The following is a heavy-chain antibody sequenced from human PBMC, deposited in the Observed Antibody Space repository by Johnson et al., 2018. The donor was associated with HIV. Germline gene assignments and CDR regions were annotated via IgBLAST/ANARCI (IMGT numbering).Heavy chain of an antibody. V-gene: IGHV3-11*04. CDR3: ARRTVTALFDI. Sequence: QMLLVESGGGLVKPGGSLRLSCAASGFTFSDYYMSWIRQAPGKGLEWVSYISSSGSTIYYADSVKGRFTISRDNAKNSLILQMNSLRDEDTAVYYCARRTVTALFDIWGQGTLVTVSS. CDR1: GFTFSDYY. D-gene: IGHD4-17*01. J-gene: IGHJ3*02. CDR2: ISSSGSTI.